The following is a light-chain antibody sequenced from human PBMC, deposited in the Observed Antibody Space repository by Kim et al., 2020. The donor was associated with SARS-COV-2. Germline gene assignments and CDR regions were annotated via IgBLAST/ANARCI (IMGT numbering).Light chain of an antibody. J-gene: IGLJ2*01. CDR2: GKN. CDR1: SLRSYY. CDR3: NSRGSNDNVL. Sequence: VALGLTVRITCQGDSLRSYYATWYHQKPRQAPIVVIYGKNNRPSGIPDRFSGSSSGDTASLTITGTQAGDEADYYCNSRGSNDNVLFGGGTKLTVL. V-gene: IGLV3-19*01.